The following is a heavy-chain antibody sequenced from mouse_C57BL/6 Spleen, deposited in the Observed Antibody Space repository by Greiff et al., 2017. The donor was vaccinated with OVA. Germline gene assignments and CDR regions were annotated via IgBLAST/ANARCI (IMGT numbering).Heavy chain of an antibody. CDR3: ARYPSRGVDWYFDV. J-gene: IGHJ1*03. CDR1: GFTFTDYY. V-gene: IGHV7-3*01. Sequence: EVHLVESGGGLVQPGGSLSLSCAASGFTFTDYYMSWVRQPPGKALEWLGFIRNKANGYTTESSASVKGRFTISRDNSQSILYLQMNALRAEDSATYYCARYPSRGVDWYFDVWGTGTTVTVSS. CDR2: IRNKANGYTT.